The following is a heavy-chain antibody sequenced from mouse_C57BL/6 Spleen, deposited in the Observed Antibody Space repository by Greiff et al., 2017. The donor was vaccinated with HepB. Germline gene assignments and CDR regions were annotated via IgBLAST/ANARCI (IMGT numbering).Heavy chain of an antibody. CDR3: TTSTTVFDY. V-gene: IGHV14-4*01. J-gene: IGHJ2*01. Sequence: EVMLVESGAELVRPGASVKLSCTASGFNIKDDYMHWVKQRPEQGLEWIGWIDPENGDTEYASKFQGKATITADTSSNTAYLQLSSLTSEDTAVYYCTTSTTVFDYWGQGTTLTVSS. D-gene: IGHD1-1*01. CDR2: IDPENGDT. CDR1: GFNIKDDY.